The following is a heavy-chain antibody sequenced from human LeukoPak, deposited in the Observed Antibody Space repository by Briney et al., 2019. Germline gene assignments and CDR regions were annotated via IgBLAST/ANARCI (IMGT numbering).Heavy chain of an antibody. J-gene: IGHJ1*01. CDR2: IYSDGST. CDR3: AKDAGVLYFQH. V-gene: IGHV3-66*01. Sequence: GGSLRLSCAASGFTVNSNYMSWVRQAPGKGLEWVSLIYSDGSTYFADSVKGRFSISRDNSKNTLYLQMNSLRAEDTAVYYCAKDAGVLYFQHWGQGTLVTVSS. CDR1: GFTVNSNY.